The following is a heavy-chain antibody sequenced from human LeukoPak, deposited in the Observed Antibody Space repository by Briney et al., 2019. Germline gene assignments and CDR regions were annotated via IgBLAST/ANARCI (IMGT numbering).Heavy chain of an antibody. CDR2: IWYDESNK. CDR1: GFTFSSYG. D-gene: IGHD3-9*01. Sequence: GGSLRLSCAASGFTFSSYGMHWVRQAPGKGLEWVAVIWYDESNKYYADSVKGRFTISRDNSKNTLYLQMNSLRAEDTAVYYCARDLPYYDILTGLGVGMDVWGQGTTVTVSS. V-gene: IGHV3-33*01. CDR3: ARDLPYYDILTGLGVGMDV. J-gene: IGHJ6*02.